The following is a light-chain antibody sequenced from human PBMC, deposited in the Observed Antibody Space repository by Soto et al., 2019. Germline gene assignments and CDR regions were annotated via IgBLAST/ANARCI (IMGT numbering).Light chain of an antibody. J-gene: IGKJ1*01. CDR1: QSVGYNY. Sequence: EIVLTQSPGTLSLSPGERATLSCRASQSVGYNYLAWYQQKPGQAPRLLIYGASSRASGIPGRFSGSGSGTDFTLTISRLEPEEFAVYFCQQYHNSPRTFGQGTKVDIK. CDR3: QQYHNSPRT. V-gene: IGKV3-20*01. CDR2: GAS.